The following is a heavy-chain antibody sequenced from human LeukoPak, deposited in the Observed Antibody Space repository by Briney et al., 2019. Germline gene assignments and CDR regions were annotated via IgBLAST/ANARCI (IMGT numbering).Heavy chain of an antibody. Sequence: GGSLRLSCAASGFTFSSLAMSWVRQAPGKGLEWVPDISGSGDITDYADSVKGRFTISRDNAKNSLYLQMNSLRAEDTAVYYCAKEDDYDAFDIWGQGTMVTVSS. CDR1: GFTFSSLA. J-gene: IGHJ3*02. D-gene: IGHD4-11*01. CDR3: AKEDDYDAFDI. CDR2: ISGSGDIT. V-gene: IGHV3-23*01.